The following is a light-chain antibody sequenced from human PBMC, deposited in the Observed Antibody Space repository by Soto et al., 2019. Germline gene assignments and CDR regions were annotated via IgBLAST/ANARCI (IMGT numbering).Light chain of an antibody. V-gene: IGLV2-14*01. CDR2: EVS. CDR1: SSDAGGYNY. J-gene: IGLJ1*01. Sequence: QSALTQPASVSGFPGQSITISCTGTSSDAGGYNYVSWYQQHPGKAPKLMIYEVSHRPSGVSNRFSGSKSGNTASLTISGLQAEDEADYYCSSYRSSSTLDVFGTGTKVTVL. CDR3: SSYRSSSTLDV.